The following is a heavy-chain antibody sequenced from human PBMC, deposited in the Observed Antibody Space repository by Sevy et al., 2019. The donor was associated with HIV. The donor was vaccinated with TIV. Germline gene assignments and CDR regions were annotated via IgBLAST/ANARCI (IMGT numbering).Heavy chain of an antibody. J-gene: IGHJ6*02. CDR1: GFTFSSYA. CDR2: ISYDGDNK. CDR3: AKGLADCSGGTCYSAVDDQVMDF. D-gene: IGHD2-15*01. Sequence: GGSLRLSCAASGFTFSSYAMHWARQAPGKGLEWVAVISYDGDNKYYEDSVKGRITISRDNSRNTVYLQMNSLRAEDTAVYYCAKGLADCSGGTCYSAVDDQVMDFWGQGTTVTVSS. V-gene: IGHV3-30*18.